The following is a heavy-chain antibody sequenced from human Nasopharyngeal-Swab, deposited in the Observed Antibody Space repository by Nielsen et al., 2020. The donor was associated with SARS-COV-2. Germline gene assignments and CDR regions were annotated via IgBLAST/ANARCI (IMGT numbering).Heavy chain of an antibody. D-gene: IGHD4-17*01. J-gene: IGHJ4*02. V-gene: IGHV4-39*07. CDR3: ARDESGDYLGLPFDY. CDR1: GASISGSINY. CDR2: VSYSGTA. Sequence: SETLSLTCTVSGASISGSINYWGWIRQSPQKGREWIGTVSYSGTANYNPSLNSRVTISVDTSKNQFSLKLISVTAADTAVYYCARDESGDYLGLPFDYWGQGTLVTVSS.